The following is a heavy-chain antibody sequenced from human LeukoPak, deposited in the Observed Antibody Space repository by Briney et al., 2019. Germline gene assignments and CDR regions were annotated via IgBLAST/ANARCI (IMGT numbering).Heavy chain of an antibody. Sequence: ASVKVSCKASGYTFNTHSITWVRQAPGQGLEWLGWINADTGKPTYAQDFTGRSVFSLDKSVSTTYLQISSLKAEDTAVYYCAREVVRFDYWGQGTLVAVSS. CDR3: AREVVRFDY. CDR1: GYTFNTHS. D-gene: IGHD6-6*01. CDR2: INADTGKP. J-gene: IGHJ4*02. V-gene: IGHV7-4-1*02.